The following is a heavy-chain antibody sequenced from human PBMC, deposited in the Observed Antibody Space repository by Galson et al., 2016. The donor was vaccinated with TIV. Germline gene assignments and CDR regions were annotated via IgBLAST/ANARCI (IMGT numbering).Heavy chain of an antibody. J-gene: IGHJ4*02. CDR2: ISRSSNFI. Sequence: SLRLSCAASGFTFSSYGMSWVRQAPGRGLEWVASISRSSNFIFYGDSVKGRFTISRDDAENSRYLHMNSLRADDTAVYYCARDYDFWSGHSWGYWGQGTLVTVSS. D-gene: IGHD3-3*01. CDR1: GFTFSSYG. V-gene: IGHV3-21*01. CDR3: ARDYDFWSGHSWGY.